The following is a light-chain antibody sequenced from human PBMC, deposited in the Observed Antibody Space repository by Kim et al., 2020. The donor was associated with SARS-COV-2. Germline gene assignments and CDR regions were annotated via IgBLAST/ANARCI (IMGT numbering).Light chain of an antibody. CDR2: EDN. V-gene: IGLV6-57*03. CDR1: SGGIASNY. CDR3: QSYDSSNHVV. J-gene: IGLJ2*01. Sequence: KTVPISGTRSSGGIASNYVQWYQQRPGSAPTTVIYEDNQRPSGVPDRFSGSIDSSSNSASLTISGLKTEDEADYYCQSYDSSNHVVFGGGTQLTVL.